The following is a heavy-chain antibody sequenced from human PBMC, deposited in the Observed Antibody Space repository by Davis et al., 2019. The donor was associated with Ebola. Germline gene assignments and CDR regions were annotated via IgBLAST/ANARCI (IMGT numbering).Heavy chain of an antibody. CDR3: ARWSGSYRYVFDY. Sequence: GGSLRLSCAASGFTFSSYSMNWVRQAPGKGLEWVSYISSSSSTIYYADSVKGRFTISRDYSKNNLYLQMNSLRVEDTAVYYCARWSGSYRYVFDYWGQGTLVTVSS. V-gene: IGHV3-48*01. J-gene: IGHJ4*02. CDR2: ISSSSSTI. D-gene: IGHD1-26*01. CDR1: GFTFSSYS.